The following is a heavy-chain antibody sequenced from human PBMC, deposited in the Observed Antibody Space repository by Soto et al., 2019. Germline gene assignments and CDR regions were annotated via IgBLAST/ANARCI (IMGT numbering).Heavy chain of an antibody. J-gene: IGHJ4*02. CDR3: ARGYCSGGSCYSAH. V-gene: IGHV4-39*01. CDR1: GGSISSSSHY. Sequence: SETLSLTCTVSGGSISSSSHYWGWIRQPPGKGLEWIGSIYYSGSTYYNPSLKSRVTISVDTSKNQFSLKVSSVTAADTAVYYCARGYCSGGSCYSAHWGQGTLVTVSS. CDR2: IYYSGST. D-gene: IGHD2-15*01.